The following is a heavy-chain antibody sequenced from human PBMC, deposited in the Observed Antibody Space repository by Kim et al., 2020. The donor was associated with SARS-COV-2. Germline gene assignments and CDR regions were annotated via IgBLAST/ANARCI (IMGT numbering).Heavy chain of an antibody. V-gene: IGHV6-1*01. CDR2: TYYRSKWYN. CDR1: GDSVSSNSAA. CDR3: ARGDLGIAAAGSVDYYYYGMDV. J-gene: IGHJ6*02. Sequence: SQTLSLTCAISGDSVSSNSAAWNWIRQSPSRGLEWLGRTYYRSKWYNDYAVSVKSRITINPDTSKNQFSLQLNSVTPEDTAVYYCARGDLGIAAAGSVDYYYYGMDVWGQGTTVTVSS. D-gene: IGHD6-13*01.